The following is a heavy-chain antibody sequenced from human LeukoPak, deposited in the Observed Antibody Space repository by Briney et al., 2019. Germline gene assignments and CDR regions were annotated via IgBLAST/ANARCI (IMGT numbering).Heavy chain of an antibody. Sequence: PSETLSLTCTVSGGSISSGGYYWSWIRQPPGKGLEWIGEINHSGSTNYNPSLKSRVTISVDTSKNQFSLKLSSVTAADTAVYYCASSWSGYHYYYYGMDVWGQGTTVTVSS. J-gene: IGHJ6*02. V-gene: IGHV4-39*07. D-gene: IGHD3-3*01. CDR1: GGSISSGGYY. CDR2: INHSGST. CDR3: ASSWSGYHYYYYGMDV.